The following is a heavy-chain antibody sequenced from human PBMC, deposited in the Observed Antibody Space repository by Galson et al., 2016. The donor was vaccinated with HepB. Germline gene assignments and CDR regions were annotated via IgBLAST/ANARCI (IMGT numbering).Heavy chain of an antibody. D-gene: IGHD3-22*01. Sequence: SLRLSCAASGFTVTSNYMSWVRQAPGKGLEWVSIIYSGGSPYFAAPATGRFTISRDNSKNTLYLQMNRLRAEDTAVYYCARDPPRWGDYHSSGSFDHWGQGTLVTVSS. J-gene: IGHJ4*02. CDR2: IYSGGSP. CDR3: ARDPPRWGDYHSSGSFDH. CDR1: GFTVTSNY. V-gene: IGHV3-66*01.